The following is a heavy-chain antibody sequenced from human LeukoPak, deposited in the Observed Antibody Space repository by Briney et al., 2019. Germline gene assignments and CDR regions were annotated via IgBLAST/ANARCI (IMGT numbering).Heavy chain of an antibody. CDR3: ARDRGHMDV. V-gene: IGHV4-59*01. CDR1: GGSISSYY. J-gene: IGHJ6*03. Sequence: ASETLSLTCTVSGGSISSYYWSWIRQPPGKGLEWIGYIYYSGSTNYNPSLKSRVTISVDTSKNQFSLKLSSVTAADTAVYYCARDRGHMDVWGKGTTVTISS. CDR2: IYYSGST.